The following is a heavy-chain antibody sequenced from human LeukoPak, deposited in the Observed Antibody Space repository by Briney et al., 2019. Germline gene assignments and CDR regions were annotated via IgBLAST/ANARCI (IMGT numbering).Heavy chain of an antibody. J-gene: IGHJ4*02. V-gene: IGHV1-46*01. CDR3: ARELRIVATIRQGYFDY. CDR1: GYTFTSYY. CDR2: INPSGGST. D-gene: IGHD5-12*01. Sequence: GASVKVSCKASGYTFTSYYTHWARQAPGQGLEWMGIINPSGGSTSYAQKFQGRVTMTRDMSTSTVYMELSSLRSEDTAVYYCARELRIVATIRQGYFDYWGQGTLVTVSS.